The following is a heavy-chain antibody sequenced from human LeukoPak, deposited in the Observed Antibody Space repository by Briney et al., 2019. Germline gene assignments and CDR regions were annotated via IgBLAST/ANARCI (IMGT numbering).Heavy chain of an antibody. CDR1: GLSVSTTN. Sequence: GGSLRPSCAVSGLSVSTTNMGWVRQSPEKGLEWVSLIYSGSDTYYIDSVKGRFTVSRDNSKNMLYLQMNSLRAEDTAVYYCAKVFHGSNWSPFEYWGQGILVTVSA. V-gene: IGHV3-53*01. CDR2: IYSGSDT. D-gene: IGHD6-13*01. J-gene: IGHJ4*02. CDR3: AKVFHGSNWSPFEY.